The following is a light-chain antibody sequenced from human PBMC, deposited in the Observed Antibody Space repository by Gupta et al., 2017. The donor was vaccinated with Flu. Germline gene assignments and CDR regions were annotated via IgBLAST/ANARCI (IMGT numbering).Light chain of an antibody. CDR2: AAS. V-gene: IGKV1-39*01. Sequence: AIEGIGTYLNWSPQRTGKVPQLRLYAASTLHSGVPSRFSGPRSGTDFTRSIGGLQPADFGTYSCQQCYMTPRTCGPGTKVEVK. CDR1: EGIGTY. J-gene: IGKJ1*01. CDR3: QQCYMTPRT.